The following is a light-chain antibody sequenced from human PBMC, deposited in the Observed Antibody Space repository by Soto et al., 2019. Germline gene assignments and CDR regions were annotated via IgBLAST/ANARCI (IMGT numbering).Light chain of an antibody. V-gene: IGLV2-14*03. CDR3: SSYTSSFTVL. CDR2: DVS. Sequence: QSALTQPASVSGSPGQSITISCTGTSSDVGAHNYVSWYQQHPGKVPKLMICDVSNRPSGISNRFSGSKSGNTASLTISGLQAEDEADYYCSSYTSSFTVLFGGGTKVTVL. CDR1: SSDVGAHNY. J-gene: IGLJ2*01.